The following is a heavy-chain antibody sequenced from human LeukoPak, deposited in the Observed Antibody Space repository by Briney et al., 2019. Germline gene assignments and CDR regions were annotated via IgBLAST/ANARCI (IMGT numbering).Heavy chain of an antibody. D-gene: IGHD3-3*01. CDR3: AKVTYYDFWSGYTGLDY. CDR2: ISGSGGST. CDR1: GFTFSSYA. Sequence: GGSLRPSCAASGFTFSSYAMSWVRQAPGKGLEWVSAISGSGGSTYYADSVKGRFTISRDNSKNTLYLQMNSLRAEDTAVYYCAKVTYYDFWSGYTGLDYWGQGTLVTVSS. V-gene: IGHV3-23*01. J-gene: IGHJ4*02.